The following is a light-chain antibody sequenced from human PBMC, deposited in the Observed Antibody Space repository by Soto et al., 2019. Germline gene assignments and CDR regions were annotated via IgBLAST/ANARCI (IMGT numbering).Light chain of an antibody. CDR1: SSDLGGYNF. CDR2: QVS. J-gene: IGLJ1*01. V-gene: IGLV2-14*01. Sequence: QSVLAQPASVSGSPGQSITISCTGTSSDLGGYNFVSWYQHHPGKAPKLMIYQVSNRPSGVSNRFSGSKSGNTASLTISGLQAADEADYYCCSYTSSSPYVFGTGTKVTVL. CDR3: CSYTSSSPYV.